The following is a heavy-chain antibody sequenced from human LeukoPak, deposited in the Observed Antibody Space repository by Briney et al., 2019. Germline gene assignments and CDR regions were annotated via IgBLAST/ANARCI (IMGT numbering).Heavy chain of an antibody. D-gene: IGHD6-19*01. CDR1: GYTFTGNY. CDR2: INPNSGGT. J-gene: IGHJ4*02. Sequence: ASVKVSCKASGYTFTGNYMHWVRQAPGQGLEWMGWINPNSGGTNYAQKFQGRVTMTRDTSIGTAYMELNRLRSDDTAVYYCARDSEAVAGSYYFDYWGQGTLVTVSS. V-gene: IGHV1-2*02. CDR3: ARDSEAVAGSYYFDY.